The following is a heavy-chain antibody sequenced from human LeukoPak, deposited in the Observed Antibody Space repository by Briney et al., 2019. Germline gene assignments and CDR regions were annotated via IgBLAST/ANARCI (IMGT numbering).Heavy chain of an antibody. J-gene: IGHJ3*02. CDR2: ISHGGSNK. CDR1: GFTFSNYA. D-gene: IGHD6-19*01. V-gene: IGHV3-30*04. Sequence: PGGSLRLSCAASGFTFSNYAVHWVRQAPGKGLEWVAVISHGGSNKYYADSVKGRFTISRDNSKNTLYLQMNSLRAEDTAVYYCARGRDSSGWSDAFDIWGQGTMVTVSS. CDR3: ARGRDSSGWSDAFDI.